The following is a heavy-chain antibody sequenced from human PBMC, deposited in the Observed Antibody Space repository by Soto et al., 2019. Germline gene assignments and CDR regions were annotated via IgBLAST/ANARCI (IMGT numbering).Heavy chain of an antibody. CDR3: ARSNYDFWSGGSLDI. D-gene: IGHD3-3*01. V-gene: IGHV3-7*03. CDR2: IKQDGSQK. CDR1: GFSFSSYL. Sequence: LRLSCAASGFSFSSYLMNWVRQAPGKGLEWVANIKQDGSQKYYVDSVKGRFTISRDNAKNSLYLQMNSLRAEDTAIYYCARSNYDFWSGGSLDIWGQGTMVTVSS. J-gene: IGHJ3*02.